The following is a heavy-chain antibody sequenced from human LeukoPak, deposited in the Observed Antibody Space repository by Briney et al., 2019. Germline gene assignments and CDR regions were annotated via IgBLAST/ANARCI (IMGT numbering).Heavy chain of an antibody. Sequence: PSETLSLTCTVSGGSISSYYWSWLRQPPGKGLEWIGYIYYSGSTNYNPSLKSRVTISVDTSKNQFSLKLSSVTAADTAVYYCARLLGQLWYPSYPYYYGMDVWGQGTTVTVSS. J-gene: IGHJ6*02. CDR3: ARLLGQLWYPSYPYYYGMDV. CDR1: GGSISSYY. V-gene: IGHV4-59*01. CDR2: IYYSGST. D-gene: IGHD5-18*01.